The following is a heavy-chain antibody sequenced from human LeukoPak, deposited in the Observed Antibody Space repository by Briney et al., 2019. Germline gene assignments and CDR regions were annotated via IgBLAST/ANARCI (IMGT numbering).Heavy chain of an antibody. D-gene: IGHD3-9*01. Sequence: SETLSLTCTVSGGSISSYYWSWIRQPPGKGLERIGYIYYSGSTNYNPSLKSRVTISVDTSKNQFSLKLSSVTAADTAVYYCARNDILRDAFDIWGQGTMVTVSS. CDR2: IYYSGST. V-gene: IGHV4-59*08. J-gene: IGHJ3*02. CDR3: ARNDILRDAFDI. CDR1: GGSISSYY.